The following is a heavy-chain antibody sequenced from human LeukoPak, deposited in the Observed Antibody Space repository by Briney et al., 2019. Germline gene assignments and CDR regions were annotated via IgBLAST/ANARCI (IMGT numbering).Heavy chain of an antibody. Sequence: ASVKVSCKASGYTFTGYYMHWVRQAPGQGLEWMGWINPNSGGTNYAQKFQGRVTMTRDTSISTAYMELSRLRSDDTAVYYCARERSVSGSYGGFAFDIWGQGTMVTVSS. J-gene: IGHJ3*02. CDR3: ARERSVSGSYGGFAFDI. V-gene: IGHV1-2*02. CDR1: GYTFTGYY. D-gene: IGHD1-26*01. CDR2: INPNSGGT.